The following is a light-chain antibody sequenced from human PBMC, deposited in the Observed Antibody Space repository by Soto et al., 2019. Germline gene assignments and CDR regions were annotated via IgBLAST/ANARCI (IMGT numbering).Light chain of an antibody. CDR3: QQYGRSPLT. V-gene: IGKV3-20*01. J-gene: IGKJ4*01. CDR1: QSISSNS. Sequence: EIVLTQSPGTLSLSPGERATLSCRASQSISSNSLAWYQQKPGQAPRLLIYGASSRFTGIPDRFSGRGSGTDFTLTIRRLEPEDSAVYYCQQYGRSPLTFGGGTKVEIK. CDR2: GAS.